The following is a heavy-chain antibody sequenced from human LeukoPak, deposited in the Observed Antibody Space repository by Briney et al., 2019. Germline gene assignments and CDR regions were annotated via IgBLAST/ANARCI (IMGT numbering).Heavy chain of an antibody. V-gene: IGHV3-72*01. CDR3: ASVVEGSDYFGMDV. D-gene: IGHD2-15*01. CDR2: SRNKANGYTT. Sequence: TGGSLRLSCAVSGFTFSDHYMDRVRQAPGKGLEWVGRSRNKANGYTTEYAASVKGRFTVSRDDSKNSLYLQMNSLKTGDTAVYYCASVVEGSDYFGMDVWGQGTTVTVSS. J-gene: IGHJ6*02. CDR1: GFTFSDHY.